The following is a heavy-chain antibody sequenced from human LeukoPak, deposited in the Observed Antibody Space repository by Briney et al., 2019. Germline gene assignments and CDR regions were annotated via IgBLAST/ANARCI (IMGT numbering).Heavy chain of an antibody. D-gene: IGHD3-10*01. CDR2: IYYSGST. J-gene: IGHJ4*02. CDR1: GGSISSYY. V-gene: IGHV4-59*08. CDR3: ARQGYYGSGSYPFDY. Sequence: PSGTLSLTCTVSGGSISSYYWSWIRQPPGKGLEWIGYIYYSGSTNYNPSLKSRVTISVDTSKNQFSLRLSSVTAADTAVYYCARQGYYGSGSYPFDYWGQGTLVTVSS.